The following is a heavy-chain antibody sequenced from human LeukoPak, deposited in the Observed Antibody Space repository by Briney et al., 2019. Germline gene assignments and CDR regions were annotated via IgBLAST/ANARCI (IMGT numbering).Heavy chain of an antibody. D-gene: IGHD3-22*01. Sequence: SQTLSLTCAISGDSVSSNSATWNWIRRSPSRGLEWLGRTYYRSKWYNDYAVSVKSRITINPDTSKNQFYLQLTSVTPEDTAVYYCARAAYDSSGYYSEYFQNWGQGTLATVSS. CDR3: ARAAYDSSGYYSEYFQN. CDR1: GDSVSSNSAT. V-gene: IGHV6-1*01. J-gene: IGHJ1*01. CDR2: TYYRSKWYN.